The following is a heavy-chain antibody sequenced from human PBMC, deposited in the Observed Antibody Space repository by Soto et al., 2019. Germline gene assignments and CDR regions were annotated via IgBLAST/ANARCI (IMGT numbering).Heavy chain of an antibody. CDR2: IKSETDGGTI. V-gene: IGHV3-15*07. CDR1: GFTFSNVW. CDR3: TPMALKYNSDWYPLSD. Sequence: PGGSLRLSCAGSGFTFSNVWMNWVRQAPGKGLEWVGRIKSETDGGTIDYAAPVKGRFTISRDDSNNTLNLQMNSLKTEDTATYYCTPMALKYNSDWYPLSDWGQGTRVTVSS. J-gene: IGHJ4*02. D-gene: IGHD6-19*01.